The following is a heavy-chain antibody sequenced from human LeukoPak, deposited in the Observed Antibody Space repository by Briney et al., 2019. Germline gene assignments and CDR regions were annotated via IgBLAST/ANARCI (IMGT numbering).Heavy chain of an antibody. J-gene: IGHJ5*02. CDR1: GYTFTGYY. CDR3: AREPVDTAMVVSGNLANWFDP. D-gene: IGHD5-18*01. CDR2: INPNSGGT. Sequence: GASVKVSCKASGYTFTGYYMHWVRQAPGQGLEWMGWINPNSGGTNYAQKFQGRATMTRDTSISTAYMELNSLRAEDTAVYYCAREPVDTAMVVSGNLANWFDPWGQGTLVTVSS. V-gene: IGHV1-2*02.